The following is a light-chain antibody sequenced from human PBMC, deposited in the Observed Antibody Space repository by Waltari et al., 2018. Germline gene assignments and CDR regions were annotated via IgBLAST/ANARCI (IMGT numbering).Light chain of an antibody. CDR3: HQGTTWPRT. Sequence: EIVLTQSPVTLSLSPGQRATLSCMASQSVDNFLGWYHQKAGQAPRLLIYDATKRAPGIPARFSGGGSGTDFTLTISSLEPEDVGLYYCHQGTTWPRTFGQGTKLEI. J-gene: IGKJ2*01. V-gene: IGKV3-11*01. CDR2: DAT. CDR1: QSVDNF.